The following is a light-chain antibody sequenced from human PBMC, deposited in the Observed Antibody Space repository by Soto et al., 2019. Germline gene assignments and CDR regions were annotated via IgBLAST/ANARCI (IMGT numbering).Light chain of an antibody. J-gene: IGKJ3*01. CDR3: QQDYTRFS. Sequence: PGERVTLSCRASQRVSSSYLTWYQQKPGQAPRHLIYGASTRATSIPARFSGSGSGTDFTLTISSLQPEDFAVYYCQQDYTRFSFGPGTKVDIK. CDR1: QRVSSSY. V-gene: IGKV3D-7*01. CDR2: GAS.